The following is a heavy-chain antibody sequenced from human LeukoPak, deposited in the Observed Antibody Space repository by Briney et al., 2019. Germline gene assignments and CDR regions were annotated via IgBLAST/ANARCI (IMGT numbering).Heavy chain of an antibody. CDR1: GGSISSYY. Sequence: RPSETLSLTCTVSGGSISSYYWSWIRQPPGKGLEWIGYIYYSGSTNYNPSLKSRVTISVDTSKNQFSLKLSSVTAADTAVYYCARSVPAALFDYWGQGTLVTVSS. V-gene: IGHV4-59*01. CDR3: ARSVPAALFDY. J-gene: IGHJ4*02. CDR2: IYYSGST. D-gene: IGHD2-2*01.